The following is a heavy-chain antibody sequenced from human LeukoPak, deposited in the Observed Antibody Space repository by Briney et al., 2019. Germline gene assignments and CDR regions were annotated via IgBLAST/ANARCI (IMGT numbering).Heavy chain of an antibody. V-gene: IGHV4-34*01. CDR3: ARGHYGPRRFRV. CDR2: INHSGST. J-gene: IGHJ3*01. CDR1: GGCFSGYY. Sequence: TSETLSLTCAVYGGCFSGYYWSWIRQPPGKGLEWIGEINHSGSTNYNPSLKSRVTISVDTSKNQFSLKLSSVTAADTAVYYCARGHYGPRRFRVWGQGTMVTVSS. D-gene: IGHD3-10*01.